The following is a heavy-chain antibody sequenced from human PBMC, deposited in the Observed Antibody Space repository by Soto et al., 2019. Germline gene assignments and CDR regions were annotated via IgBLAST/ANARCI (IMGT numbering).Heavy chain of an antibody. CDR2: ISYDGSNK. Sequence: GGSLRLSCAASGFTFSTYTMHWVRQAPGKGLEWVAVISYDGSNKYYGDSVKGRFTISRDNSKNTLYLQMNSLRAEDTAVYYCARDEDDSSGFDYWGQGTPVTVSS. J-gene: IGHJ4*02. CDR3: ARDEDDSSGFDY. CDR1: GFTFSTYT. V-gene: IGHV3-30-3*01. D-gene: IGHD3-22*01.